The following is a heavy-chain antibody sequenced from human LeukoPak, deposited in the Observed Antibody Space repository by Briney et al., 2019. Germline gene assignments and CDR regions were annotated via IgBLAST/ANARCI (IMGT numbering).Heavy chain of an antibody. CDR3: ATCFGHYGGNPIYWYFDL. V-gene: IGHV1-69*13. CDR2: IIPIFGTA. J-gene: IGHJ2*01. CDR1: GGTFSSYA. Sequence: SVKVSCKTSGGTFSSYAISWVRQAPGQGLEWMGGIIPIFGTANYAQKFQGRVTITADESTSTAYMELSSLRSEDTAVYYCATCFGHYGGNPIYWYFDLWGRGTLVTVSS. D-gene: IGHD4-23*01.